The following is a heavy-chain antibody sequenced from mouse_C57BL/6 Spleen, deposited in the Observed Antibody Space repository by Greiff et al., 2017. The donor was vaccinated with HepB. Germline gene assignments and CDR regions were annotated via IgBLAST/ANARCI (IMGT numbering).Heavy chain of an antibody. Sequence: EVKLMESGGGLVKPGGSLKLSCAASGFTFSDYGMHWVRQAPEKGLEWVAYISSGSSTIYYADTVKGRFTISRDNAKNTLFLQMTSLRSEDTAMYYCASLYYYGSYAMDYWGQGTSVTVSS. J-gene: IGHJ4*01. V-gene: IGHV5-17*01. CDR2: ISSGSSTI. CDR3: ASLYYYGSYAMDY. D-gene: IGHD1-1*01. CDR1: GFTFSDYG.